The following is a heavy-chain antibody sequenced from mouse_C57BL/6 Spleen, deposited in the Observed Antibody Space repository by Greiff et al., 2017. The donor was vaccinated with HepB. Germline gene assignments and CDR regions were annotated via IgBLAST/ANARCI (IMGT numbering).Heavy chain of an antibody. Sequence: VQLLQSGAELVRPGASVTLSCKASGYTFTDYEMHWVKQTPVHGLEWIGAIDPETGGTAYNQKFKGKAILTADKSYGTAYMELRSLTSEDSAVYYCTRGDTAVVAPFDYWGQGTTLTVSS. CDR2: IDPETGGT. D-gene: IGHD1-1*01. CDR1: GYTFTDYE. CDR3: TRGDTAVVAPFDY. J-gene: IGHJ2*01. V-gene: IGHV1-15*01.